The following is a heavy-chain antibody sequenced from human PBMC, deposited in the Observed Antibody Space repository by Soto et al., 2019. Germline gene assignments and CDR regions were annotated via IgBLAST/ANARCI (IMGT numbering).Heavy chain of an antibody. V-gene: IGHV3-49*03. D-gene: IGHD2-2*01. CDR1: GFTFGDYA. Sequence: GGSLILSCTASGFTFGDYAMSWFRQAPGKGLEWVGFIRSKAYGGTTEYAASVKGGFTISRDDSKSIAYLQMNSLKTEDTAVYYCTGYCSSTSCSDAFDIWGQGTMVTVSS. CDR2: IRSKAYGGTT. CDR3: TGYCSSTSCSDAFDI. J-gene: IGHJ3*02.